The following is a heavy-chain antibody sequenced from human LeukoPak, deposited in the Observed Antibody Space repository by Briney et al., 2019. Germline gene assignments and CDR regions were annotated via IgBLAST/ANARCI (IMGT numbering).Heavy chain of an antibody. CDR2: ILYDGKTQ. Sequence: GGSLRLSCAASGFTFTSYTMHWVRQAPGKGLEWVAVILYDGKTQHYADAVKGRFTISRDNSKNTLYLQMNSLRAEDTAVYYCARGREKYYDILTGYASYFDYWGQGTLVTVSS. CDR1: GFTFTSYT. D-gene: IGHD3-9*01. J-gene: IGHJ4*02. CDR3: ARGREKYYDILTGYASYFDY. V-gene: IGHV3-30*14.